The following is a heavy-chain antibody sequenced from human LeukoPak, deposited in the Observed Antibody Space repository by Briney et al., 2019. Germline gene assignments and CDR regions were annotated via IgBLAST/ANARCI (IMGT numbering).Heavy chain of an antibody. J-gene: IGHJ6*02. V-gene: IGHV1-2*02. CDR3: ARDPYSSSWYIGHYGMDV. D-gene: IGHD6-13*01. CDR2: INPNSGGT. CDR1: GYTFTGYY. Sequence: ASVKVSCKASGYTFTGYYMHWVRQAPGQGLEWMGWINPNSGGTNYAQKFQGRVTMTRDTSISTAYMELSRLRSDDTAVYYCARDPYSSSWYIGHYGMDVWGQGALVTVSS.